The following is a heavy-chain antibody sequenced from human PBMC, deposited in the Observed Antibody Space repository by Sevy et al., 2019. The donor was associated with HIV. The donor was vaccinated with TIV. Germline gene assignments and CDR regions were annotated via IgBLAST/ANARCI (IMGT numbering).Heavy chain of an antibody. V-gene: IGHV3-21*01. CDR3: ARKRYCSSTSCYTGFDY. CDR2: ISSSSSYI. J-gene: IGHJ4*02. CDR1: GFTFSSYS. D-gene: IGHD2-2*02. Sequence: GGSLRLSCAASGFTFSSYSMNWVRQAPGKGLEWVSSISSSSSYIYYADSVKGRFSISRDNAKNSLYLQMNSLGAEDTAVYYCARKRYCSSTSCYTGFDYWGQGTLVTVSS.